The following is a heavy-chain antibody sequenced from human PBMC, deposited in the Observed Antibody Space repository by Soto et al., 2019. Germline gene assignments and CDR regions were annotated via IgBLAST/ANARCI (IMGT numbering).Heavy chain of an antibody. J-gene: IGHJ6*02. V-gene: IGHV3-23*01. CDR1: GFTFSSYA. CDR2: ISGSGGST. D-gene: IGHD2-2*01. CDR3: AKGELGYCSSTSCYGIYYYGMDV. Sequence: EVQLLESGGGLVQPGGSLRLSCAASGFTFSSYAMSWVRQAPGKGLEWVSAISGSGGSTYYADSVKGRFTISRDNSKNTRYLQMNSLRAEDTAVYYCAKGELGYCSSTSCYGIYYYGMDVWGQGTTVTVSS.